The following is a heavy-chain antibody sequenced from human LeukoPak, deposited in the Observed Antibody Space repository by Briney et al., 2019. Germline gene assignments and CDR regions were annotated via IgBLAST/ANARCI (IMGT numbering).Heavy chain of an antibody. D-gene: IGHD3-9*01. Sequence: GASVKVSCKASGYTFTSYGISWVRQAPGQGLEWMGWISAYNGNTNYAQKLRGRLTMTRDMSTSTVYMELSSLRSEDTAVYYCARGSGPVYNLLTGKRYFDYWGQGTLLTVSS. V-gene: IGHV1-18*01. J-gene: IGHJ4*02. CDR3: ARGSGPVYNLLTGKRYFDY. CDR1: GYTFTSYG. CDR2: ISAYNGNT.